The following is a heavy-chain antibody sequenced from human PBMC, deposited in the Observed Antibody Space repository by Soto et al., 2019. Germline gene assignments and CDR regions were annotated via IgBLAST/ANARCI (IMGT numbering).Heavy chain of an antibody. CDR1: GFTFSRYA. CDR3: ARDGLEARNWYFDL. Sequence: EVQLVESGGGLVQPGGSLRLSCAASGFTFSRYAMHWVRQAAGTGLEYVSAISSNGGSTYYANSVKGRFTISRDNSKHTLDLQMRSLRAEDMAVYYCARDGLEARNWYFDLWGRGTLVTVSS. J-gene: IGHJ2*01. D-gene: IGHD6-6*01. V-gene: IGHV3-64*01. CDR2: ISSNGGST.